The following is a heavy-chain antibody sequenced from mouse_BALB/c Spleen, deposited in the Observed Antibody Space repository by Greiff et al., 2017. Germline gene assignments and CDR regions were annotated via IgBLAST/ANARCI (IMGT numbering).Heavy chain of an antibody. D-gene: IGHD2-4*01. Sequence: DLVKPGASVKLSCKASGYTFTSYWIHWVKQRPGQGLEWIGCIDPGSGSTYYNEMFKGKATLTVDTSSITAYIQLSSLSSEDSAVYCYAIDDDVGYFDVWGAGTTVTVSS. CDR3: AIDDDVGYFDV. J-gene: IGHJ1*01. CDR2: IDPGSGST. V-gene: IGHV1S41*01. CDR1: GYTFTSYW.